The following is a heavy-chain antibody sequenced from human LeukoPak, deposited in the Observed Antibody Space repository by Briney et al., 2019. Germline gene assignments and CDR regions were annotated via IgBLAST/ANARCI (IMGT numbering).Heavy chain of an antibody. V-gene: IGHV3-23*01. CDR1: AFTFSKHP. CDR3: ARGDDISPGRVLEY. D-gene: IGHD3-9*01. J-gene: IGHJ4*02. CDR2: INERGDIT. Sequence: GGSLRLSCVASAFTFSKHPMSRVRHAPGNGLELVSAINERGDITKYADSVMRRFTISRDNSKNTLYLQMNSLRAEDTAVYYCARGDDISPGRVLEYWGRGTLVTVSS.